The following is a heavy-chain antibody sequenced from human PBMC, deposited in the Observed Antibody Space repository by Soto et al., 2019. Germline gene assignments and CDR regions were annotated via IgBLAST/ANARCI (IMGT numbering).Heavy chain of an antibody. Sequence: PSVTMSVTCTVAGGTIISSSCYRGWIRKPPGKGLEWIGSIYYSGSTYYNPSLKSRVTISVDTSKNQFSLKLSSVTAADTAVCYCARLPGYDFWSGYYYYGMDVWGQGTTVTVSS. D-gene: IGHD3-3*01. CDR1: GGTIISSSCY. J-gene: IGHJ6*02. CDR3: ARLPGYDFWSGYYYYGMDV. V-gene: IGHV4-39*01. CDR2: IYYSGST.